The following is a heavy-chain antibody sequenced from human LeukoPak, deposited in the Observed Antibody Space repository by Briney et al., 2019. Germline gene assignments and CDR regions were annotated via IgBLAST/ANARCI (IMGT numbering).Heavy chain of an antibody. CDR3: ARCYCTATSCYYFDF. V-gene: IGHV1-2*02. CDR2: INPNSGGT. Sequence: GASVKVSCKASGYTFTSYGVSWVRQAPGQGLEWMGWINPNSGGTNYAQKFQGRVTMTRDTSISTAYMELSSLRSDDTAVYYCARCYCTATSCYYFDFWGQGTLVTVSS. CDR1: GYTFTSYG. D-gene: IGHD2-2*01. J-gene: IGHJ4*02.